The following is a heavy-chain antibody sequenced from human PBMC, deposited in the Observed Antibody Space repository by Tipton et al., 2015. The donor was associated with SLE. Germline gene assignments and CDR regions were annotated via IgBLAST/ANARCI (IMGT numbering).Heavy chain of an antibody. CDR1: GYSISSGYY. J-gene: IGHJ4*02. V-gene: IGHV4-38-2*02. Sequence: GLVKPSETLSLTCAVSGYSISSGYYWGWIRQPPGKGLEWIGSIYHSGSTYYNPSLKSRVTISVDTSKNQFSLKLSSVTAADTAVYYCARDFYYYDSGSYPFDYWGQGTLVTVSS. CDR2: IYHSGST. D-gene: IGHD3-10*01. CDR3: ARDFYYYDSGSYPFDY.